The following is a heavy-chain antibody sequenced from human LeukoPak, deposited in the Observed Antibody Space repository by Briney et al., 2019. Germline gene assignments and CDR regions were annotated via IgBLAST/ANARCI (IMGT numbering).Heavy chain of an antibody. CDR3: AKPPRPPPGYYFDY. J-gene: IGHJ4*02. V-gene: IGHV3-23*01. Sequence: GGSLRLSCAASGFTFSSYAMSWVRHAPGKGLEWVSSISGSGGSTYYADSVKGRFTISRDNSKNTLYLQMNSLRAEDTAVYYCAKPPRPPPGYYFDYWGQGTLVTVSS. CDR1: GFTFSSYA. CDR2: ISGSGGST. D-gene: IGHD3-16*01.